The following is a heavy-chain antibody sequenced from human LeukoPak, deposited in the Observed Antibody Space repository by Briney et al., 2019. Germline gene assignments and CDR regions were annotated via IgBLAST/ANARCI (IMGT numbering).Heavy chain of an antibody. Sequence: SETPSLTCTVSGGSISSGGYYWSWIRQHPGKGLEWIGYIYYSGSTYYNPSLKSRVTISVDTSKNQFSLKLSSVTAADTAVYYCARLGDDSSGYYYAPAWFDPWGQGTLVTVSS. CDR1: GGSISSGGYY. J-gene: IGHJ5*02. D-gene: IGHD3-22*01. V-gene: IGHV4-31*03. CDR2: IYYSGST. CDR3: ARLGDDSSGYYYAPAWFDP.